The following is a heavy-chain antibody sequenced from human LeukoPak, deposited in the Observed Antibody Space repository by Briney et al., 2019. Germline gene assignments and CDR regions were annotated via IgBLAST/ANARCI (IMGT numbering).Heavy chain of an antibody. D-gene: IGHD1-26*01. CDR2: VKSKSDGETT. J-gene: IGHJ4*02. Sequence: GGSLRLSCAASGFTFSNAWMNWVRQAPGKGLEWVGRVKSKSDGETTDYAAPVKGRFTISRDDSKNTVYLQMNSLKSEDTAMYYCTNAQARDGGTYWLLDDWGQGTLVTVSS. CDR1: GFTFSNAW. CDR3: TNAQARDGGTYWLLDD. V-gene: IGHV3-15*01.